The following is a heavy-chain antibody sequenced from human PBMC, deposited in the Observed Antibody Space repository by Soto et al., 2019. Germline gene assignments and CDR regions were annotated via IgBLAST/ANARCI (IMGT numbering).Heavy chain of an antibody. J-gene: IGHJ4*02. CDR3: AREFQEYYYGSGSYYNSYYFDY. CDR2: IYYSGST. V-gene: IGHV4-59*01. CDR1: GGSISSYY. Sequence: SETLFLTCTVSGGSISSYYWSWIRQPPGKGLEWIGYIYYSGSTNYNPSLKSRVTISVDTSKNQFSLKLSSVTAADTAVYYCAREFQEYYYGSGSYYNSYYFDYWGQGTLVTVSS. D-gene: IGHD3-10*01.